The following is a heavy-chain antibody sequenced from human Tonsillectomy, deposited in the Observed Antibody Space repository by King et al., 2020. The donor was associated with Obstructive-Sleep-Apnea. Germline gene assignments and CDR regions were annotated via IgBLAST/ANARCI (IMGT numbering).Heavy chain of an antibody. CDR3: AGSPFHDIWTDYYNRPMEI. V-gene: IGHV4-59*08. Sequence: QLQESGPGLVKPSETLSLTCTVSGASISSYYWSWIRQPPGKGLECIGYIYYSGSTNYHPSLKSRVTILVDTSKNQFALNLTSVTAADSAVYNCAGSPFHDIWTDYYNRPMEIWGQGTMVTVSS. CDR2: IYYSGST. J-gene: IGHJ3*01. CDR1: GASISSYY. D-gene: IGHD3-9*01.